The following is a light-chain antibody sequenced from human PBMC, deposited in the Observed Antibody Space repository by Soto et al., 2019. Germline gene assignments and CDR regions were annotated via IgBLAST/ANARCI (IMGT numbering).Light chain of an antibody. CDR2: EAS. J-gene: IGKJ4*01. CDR3: QQANSFPPT. V-gene: IGKV1D-12*01. Sequence: DIQMTQSPSSVSASVGDRVTITCRARQAIARGLVWYQQNTGQATMLLIYEASSLPIGVPSRLSGSGSGTDFTLPISSLQPEDFATYHCQQANSFPPTFGGGTKVEIQ. CDR1: QAIARG.